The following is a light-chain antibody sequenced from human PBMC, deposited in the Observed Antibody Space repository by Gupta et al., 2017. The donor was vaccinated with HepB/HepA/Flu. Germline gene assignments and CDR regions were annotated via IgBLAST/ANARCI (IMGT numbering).Light chain of an antibody. CDR3: SSYTSSITLV. CDR1: SSDVGGYNY. V-gene: IGLV2-14*03. CDR2: DVT. Sequence: QSALTQPASVSGSLGQSIPISCTGSSSDVGGYNYVSWYPQHPGKAPRLMIYDVTNRPSGVSNRFSGSKSGNTASLTISGLQAEDEADYYCSSYTSSITLVFGTGTKVTVL. J-gene: IGLJ1*01.